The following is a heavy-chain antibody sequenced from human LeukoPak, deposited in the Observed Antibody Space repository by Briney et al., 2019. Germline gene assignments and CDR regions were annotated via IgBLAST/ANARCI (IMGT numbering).Heavy chain of an antibody. D-gene: IGHD3-3*01. CDR2: ISGSGGST. CDR3: AKDRVLRFLEWLSGGGYAFDI. Sequence: GGSLRLSCAAPGFTFSSYAMSWVRQAPGKGLEWVSAISGSGGSTYYADSVKGRFTISRDNSKNTLYLQMNSLRAEDTAVYYCAKDRVLRFLEWLSGGGYAFDIWGQGTMVTVSS. CDR1: GFTFSSYA. V-gene: IGHV3-23*01. J-gene: IGHJ3*02.